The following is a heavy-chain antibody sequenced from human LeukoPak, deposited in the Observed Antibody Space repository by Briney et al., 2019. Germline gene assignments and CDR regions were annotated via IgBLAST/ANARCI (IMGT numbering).Heavy chain of an antibody. J-gene: IGHJ4*02. V-gene: IGHV4-59*05. CDR3: ARHADSGFGELAFDY. D-gene: IGHD3-10*01. CDR2: IYYRRST. Sequence: SETLSLTCTVSGGSISGYYYSWIRQPPGKGLEWIGSIYYRRSTYYNPPLKSRVTISADTSKNQFSLKLTSVTAADTAVYYCARHADSGFGELAFDYWGQGTLVTVSS. CDR1: GGSISGYY.